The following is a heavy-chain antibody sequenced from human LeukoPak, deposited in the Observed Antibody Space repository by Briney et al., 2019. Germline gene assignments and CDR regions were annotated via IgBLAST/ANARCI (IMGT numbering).Heavy chain of an antibody. Sequence: GGSLRLSCAASGFSFSSYGMHWVRQAPGKGLEGVGRIKSKTDGGTTDYAAPVKGRFTISRDDSKNTLYLQMNSLKTEDTAVYYCTTVLEFYGSGSYYDAPWGQGTLVTVSS. CDR2: IKSKTDGGTT. D-gene: IGHD3-10*01. V-gene: IGHV3-15*01. CDR3: TTVLEFYGSGSYYDAP. J-gene: IGHJ5*02. CDR1: GFSFSSYG.